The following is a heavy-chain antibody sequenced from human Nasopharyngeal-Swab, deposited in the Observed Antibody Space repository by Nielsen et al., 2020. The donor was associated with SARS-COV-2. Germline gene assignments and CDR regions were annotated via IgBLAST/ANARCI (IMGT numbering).Heavy chain of an antibody. V-gene: IGHV3-66*01. J-gene: IGHJ6*02. Sequence: ETLSLTCAASGFTVSSNYMSWVRQAPGKGLEWVSVIYSGGSTYYADSVKGRFTISRDNSKNTLYLQMNSLRAEDTAVYYCARDVTGTTNYYYYGMDVWGQGTTVTVSS. D-gene: IGHD1-7*01. CDR2: IYSGGST. CDR3: ARDVTGTTNYYYYGMDV. CDR1: GFTVSSNY.